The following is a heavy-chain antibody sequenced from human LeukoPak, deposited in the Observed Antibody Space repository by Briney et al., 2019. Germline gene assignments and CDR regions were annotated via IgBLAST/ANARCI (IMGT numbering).Heavy chain of an antibody. CDR1: GFTFDDYA. CDR3: AKNQGGSYRLYYFDY. D-gene: IGHD1-26*01. CDR2: ISWNSGSI. V-gene: IGHV3-9*01. J-gene: IGHJ4*02. Sequence: PGGSLRLSCAASGFTFDDYAMHWVRQAPGKGLEWVSGISWNSGSIGYAESVKGRFTISRDNAKNSLYLQMNSLRAEDTALYYCAKNQGGSYRLYYFDYWGQGTLVTVSS.